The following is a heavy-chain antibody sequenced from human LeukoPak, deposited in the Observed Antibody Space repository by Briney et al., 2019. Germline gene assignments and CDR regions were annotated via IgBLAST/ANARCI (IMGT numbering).Heavy chain of an antibody. CDR3: ARDLGLYPI. CDR2: IYHSAST. Sequence: SETLSLTCTVSGYSISSGYYWGWIRQPPGKGLEWIGSIYHSASTYYNPSLKSRVTISVDTSKNQFSLKLSSVTAADTGVYYCARDLGLYPIWGQGTMVTVSS. CDR1: GYSISSGYY. J-gene: IGHJ3*02. V-gene: IGHV4-38-2*02. D-gene: IGHD2-8*01.